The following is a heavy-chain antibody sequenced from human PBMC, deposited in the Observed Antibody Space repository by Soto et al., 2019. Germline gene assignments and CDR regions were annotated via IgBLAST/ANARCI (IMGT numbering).Heavy chain of an antibody. CDR2: ISYDGTNT. J-gene: IGHJ4*02. CDR3: ARGASDFWNAYPEIHFFDY. Sequence: QVLLVESGGGVVQPGRSLRLSCAASEFTFSTYPMHWVRQAPGKGLEWVAVISYDGTNTYYADSVKGRFTISRDNSKNTLSLQMNSLSGDDTAVYYCARGASDFWNAYPEIHFFDYCGQGAPVFVSS. CDR1: EFTFSTYP. V-gene: IGHV3-30-3*01. D-gene: IGHD3-3*01.